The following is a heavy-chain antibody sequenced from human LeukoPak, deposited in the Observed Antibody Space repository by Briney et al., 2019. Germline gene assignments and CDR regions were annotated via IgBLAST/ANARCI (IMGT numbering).Heavy chain of an antibody. CDR2: IKQDGSEK. CDR3: ARGTIAAAGYYYFDY. D-gene: IGHD6-13*01. CDR1: GFSSSSYW. Sequence: PGRSLRLSCAASGFSSSSYWMSWVRQAPGKGLELVSNIKQDGSEKYYVDSVKGRFTISRDNAKNSLYLQMNSLRAEDTAVYYCARGTIAAAGYYYFDYWGQGTQVTVSS. J-gene: IGHJ4*02. V-gene: IGHV3-7*04.